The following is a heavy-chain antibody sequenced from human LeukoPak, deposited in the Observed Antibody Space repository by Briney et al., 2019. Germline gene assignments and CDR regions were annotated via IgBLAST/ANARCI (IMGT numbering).Heavy chain of an antibody. CDR2: LYYSGST. J-gene: IGHJ4*02. CDR3: ARHSSTTTVTPYYFDY. Sequence: PSQTLSLTCTVSGGSISRSSYYWGWIRQPPGKGLEWIGSLYYSGSTYYNPSLKSRVTISVDMSTNQFSLKLSSVTAADTAMYYCARHSSTTTVTPYYFDYWGQGTLVTVSS. CDR1: GGSISRSSYY. V-gene: IGHV4-39*01. D-gene: IGHD4-17*01.